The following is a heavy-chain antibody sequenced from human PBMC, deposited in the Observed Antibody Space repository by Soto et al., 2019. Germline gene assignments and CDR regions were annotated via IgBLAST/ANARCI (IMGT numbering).Heavy chain of an antibody. Sequence: PSETLSLTCAVSGGSISSGGYSWSWIRQPPGKGLEWIGYVFHSGSTYYSPSLKSRVTISIDGSKNQFSLKLTPVTAADTAVYYCARGSYGAGSDYWGQGILVTVSS. CDR1: GGSISSGGYS. D-gene: IGHD3-10*01. V-gene: IGHV4-30-2*01. CDR3: ARGSYGAGSDY. J-gene: IGHJ4*02. CDR2: VFHSGST.